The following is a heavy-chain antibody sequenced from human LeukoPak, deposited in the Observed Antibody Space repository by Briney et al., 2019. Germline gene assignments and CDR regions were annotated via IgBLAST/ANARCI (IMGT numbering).Heavy chain of an antibody. Sequence: PGGSLRLSCAASGFTFSSYAMNWVRQAPGKGLEWVGRIKSKTDGGTTDYAAPVKGRFTISRDDSKNTLYLQMNSLKTEDTAVYYCTTLYYYGSGSYIAFDIWGQGTMVTVSS. D-gene: IGHD3-10*01. CDR1: GFTFSSYA. CDR3: TTLYYYGSGSYIAFDI. V-gene: IGHV3-15*07. CDR2: IKSKTDGGTT. J-gene: IGHJ3*02.